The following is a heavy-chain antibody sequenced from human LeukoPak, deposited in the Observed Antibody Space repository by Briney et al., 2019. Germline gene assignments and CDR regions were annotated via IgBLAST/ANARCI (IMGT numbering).Heavy chain of an antibody. J-gene: IGHJ4*02. CDR3: ARARLGYCSSTSCYD. Sequence: SVKVSCKASGGTFSSYAISWVRQAPGQGLEWMGGIIPIFGTANYAQKFQGRVTITTDESASTAYMELSSLRSEDTAVYYCARARLGYCSSTSCYDWGQGTLVTVSS. CDR1: GGTFSSYA. D-gene: IGHD2-2*01. V-gene: IGHV1-69*05. CDR2: IIPIFGTA.